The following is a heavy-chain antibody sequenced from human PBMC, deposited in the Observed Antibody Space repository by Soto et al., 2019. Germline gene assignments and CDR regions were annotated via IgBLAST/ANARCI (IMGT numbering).Heavy chain of an antibody. Sequence: PSETLSLTCTVSGGSISSSSYYWGWIRQPPGKRLEWIGSIYYSGSTYYNPSLKSRVTISVDTSKNQFSLKLSSVTAADTAVYYCARIRITMIVEAKHAFDIWGQGTMVTVSS. V-gene: IGHV4-39*01. D-gene: IGHD3-22*01. CDR1: GGSISSSSYY. CDR2: IYYSGST. J-gene: IGHJ3*02. CDR3: ARIRITMIVEAKHAFDI.